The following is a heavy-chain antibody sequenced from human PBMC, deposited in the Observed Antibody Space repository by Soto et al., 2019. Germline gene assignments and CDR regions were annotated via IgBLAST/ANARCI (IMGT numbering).Heavy chain of an antibody. CDR3: AREPPGLLGVDY. CDR2: IYYSGST. Sequence: PSETLSLTCTVSGGSISSGDYYWSWIRQPPGKGLEWIGYIYYSGSTYYNPSPKSRATISVDTSKNQFSLKLSSVTAADTAVYYCAREPPGLLGVDYWGQGTLVTVSS. D-gene: IGHD2-15*01. V-gene: IGHV4-30-4*01. J-gene: IGHJ4*02. CDR1: GGSISSGDYY.